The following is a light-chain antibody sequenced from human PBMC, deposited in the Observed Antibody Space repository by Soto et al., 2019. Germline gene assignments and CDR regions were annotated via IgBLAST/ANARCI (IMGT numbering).Light chain of an antibody. CDR2: GAS. Sequence: EIVMTQSPATLSVPPGERATLSCRASQSVSSNFAWYPQKPGQAPRLLIYGASTRATSIPARFRGSGSGTEFTLSISSLQSEDVAIYYCQQYNKWPPYTFGQGTKLEIK. J-gene: IGKJ2*01. V-gene: IGKV3-15*01. CDR3: QQYNKWPPYT. CDR1: QSVSSN.